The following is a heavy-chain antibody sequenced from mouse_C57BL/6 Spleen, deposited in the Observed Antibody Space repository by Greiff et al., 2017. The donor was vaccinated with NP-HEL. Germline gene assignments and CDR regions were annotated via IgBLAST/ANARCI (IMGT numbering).Heavy chain of an antibody. Sequence: EVKLVESEGGLVQPGSSMKLSCTASGFTFSDYYMAWVRQVPEKGLEWIANINYDGSSTYYLDSLKSRFIISRDNAKNILYLQMSSLKSEDTATYYCARGGNYVGFDYWGQGTTLTVSS. D-gene: IGHD2-1*01. V-gene: IGHV5-16*01. J-gene: IGHJ2*01. CDR1: GFTFSDYY. CDR3: ARGGNYVGFDY. CDR2: INYDGSST.